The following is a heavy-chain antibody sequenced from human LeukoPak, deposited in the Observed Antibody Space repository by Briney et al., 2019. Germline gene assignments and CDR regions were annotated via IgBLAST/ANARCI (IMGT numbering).Heavy chain of an antibody. D-gene: IGHD3-3*01. J-gene: IGHJ4*02. CDR1: GYTFTGYY. CDR2: FDPEDGET. CDR3: ATQGTLDFWSGGIDY. V-gene: IGHV1-24*01. Sequence: ASVKVSCKASGYTFTGYYMHWVRQAPGKGLEWMGGFDPEDGETIYAQKFQGRVTMTEGTSTDTAYMELSSLRSEDTAVYYCATQGTLDFWSGGIDYWGQGTLVTVSS.